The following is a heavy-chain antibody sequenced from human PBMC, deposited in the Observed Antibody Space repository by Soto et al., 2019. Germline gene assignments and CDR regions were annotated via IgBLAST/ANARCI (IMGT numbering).Heavy chain of an antibody. J-gene: IGHJ6*02. CDR2: IIPIFGTA. CDR3: ATLQLERRAYYYGMDV. V-gene: IGHV1-69*13. D-gene: IGHD1-1*01. CDR1: GGTFSSYA. Sequence: GSSVKVSCKASGGTFSSYAISWVRQAPGQGLEWMGGIIPIFGTANYAQKFQGRVTITADESTSTAYMELSSLRSEDTAVYYCATLQLERRAYYYGMDVWGQGTTVTVSS.